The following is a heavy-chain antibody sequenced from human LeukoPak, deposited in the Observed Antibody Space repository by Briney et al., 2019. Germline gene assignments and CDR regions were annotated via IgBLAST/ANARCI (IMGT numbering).Heavy chain of an antibody. CDR3: AKDGDQLTTFDY. CDR2: IRYDGSNK. CDR1: GFTFSSYG. Sequence: GGSLRLSCAASGFTFSSYGMHWVRQAPGKGLEWVAFIRYDGSNKYYADSVKGRFTISRDNSKNTLYLQVNSLRAEDTAVYYCAKDGDQLTTFDYWGQGTLVTVSS. D-gene: IGHD2-2*01. V-gene: IGHV3-30*02. J-gene: IGHJ4*02.